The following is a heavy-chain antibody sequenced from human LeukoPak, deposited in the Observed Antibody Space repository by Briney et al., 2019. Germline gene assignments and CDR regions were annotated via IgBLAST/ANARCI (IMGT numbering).Heavy chain of an antibody. CDR3: AREGDYVWGSYRGFDY. CDR2: IKQDGSEK. D-gene: IGHD3-16*02. CDR1: GFTFSSYW. V-gene: IGHV3-7*01. J-gene: IGHJ4*02. Sequence: PGGSLRLPCAASGFTFSSYWMSWVRQAPGKGLEWVANIKQDGSEKYYVDSVKGRFTISRDNAKNSLYLQMNSLRAEDTAVYYCAREGDYVWGSYRGFDYWGQGPLVTVSS.